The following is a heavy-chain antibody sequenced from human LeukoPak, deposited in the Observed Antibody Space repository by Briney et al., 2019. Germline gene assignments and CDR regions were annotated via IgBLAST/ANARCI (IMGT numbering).Heavy chain of an antibody. CDR2: IYYSGST. CDR1: GGSISSGGYY. V-gene: IGHV4-31*03. Sequence: SQTLSLTCTVSGGSISSGGYYWSWIRQHPGKGLEWIGYIYYSGSTYYNPSLKSRVTISVDTSKNQFSLKLSSVTAADTAVYYCARSTVVTRIDYWGQGTLVTVSS. CDR3: ARSTVVTRIDY. J-gene: IGHJ4*02. D-gene: IGHD4-23*01.